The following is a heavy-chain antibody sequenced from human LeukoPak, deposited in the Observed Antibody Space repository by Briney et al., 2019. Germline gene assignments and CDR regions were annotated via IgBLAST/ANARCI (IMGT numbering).Heavy chain of an antibody. CDR2: ISYDGSNK. J-gene: IGHJ4*02. Sequence: PGGSLRLSCAASGFTFSSYGMHWVRQAPGKGLEWVAVISYDGSNKYYADSVKGRFTISRDNSKNTLYLQMNSLKTEDTAVYYCTTDSERGAPVDYWGQGTLVTVSS. D-gene: IGHD1-1*01. CDR3: TTDSERGAPVDY. CDR1: GFTFSSYG. V-gene: IGHV3-30*03.